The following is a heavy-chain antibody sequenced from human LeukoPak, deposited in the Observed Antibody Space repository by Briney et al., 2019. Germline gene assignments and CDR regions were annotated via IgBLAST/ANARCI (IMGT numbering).Heavy chain of an antibody. V-gene: IGHV3-30*18. D-gene: IGHD3-3*01. J-gene: IGHJ4*02. CDR3: VKEYHSRGFGAYFDY. CDR1: RFTFSHYG. CDR2: ISSDGSIK. Sequence: GGSLRLSCTASRFTFSHYGMQWVRQAPGKGLEWVAVISSDGSIKVYADSVKGRFTLSRDNSINTVDLQMNSLRAEDTAVYYCVKEYHSRGFGAYFDYWGQGTLVTVSS.